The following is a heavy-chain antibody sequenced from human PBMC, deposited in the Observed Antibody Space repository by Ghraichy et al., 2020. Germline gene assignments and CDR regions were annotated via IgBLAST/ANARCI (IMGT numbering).Heavy chain of an antibody. CDR2: IYYSGST. J-gene: IGHJ4*02. CDR3: ARVNNYVWGSYRYRYYFDY. D-gene: IGHD3-16*02. V-gene: IGHV4-59*01. CDR1: GGSISSYY. Sequence: EALNISCTVSGGSISSYYWSWIRQPPGKGLEWIGYIYYSGSTNYNPSLKSRVTISVDTSKNQFSLKLSSVTAADTAVYYCARVNNYVWGSYRYRYYFDYWGQGTLVTVSS.